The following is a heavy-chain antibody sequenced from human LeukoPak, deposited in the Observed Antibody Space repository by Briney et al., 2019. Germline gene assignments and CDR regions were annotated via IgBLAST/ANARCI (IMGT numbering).Heavy chain of an antibody. Sequence: SETLSLTCAVYGGSFSGYYWSWIRQPPGKGLEWIGEINHSGSTNYNPSLKSRVTISVDTSKNQFSLKLSSVTAADTAVYYCAIVTSIAMRGGEWFDPWGQGTLVTVSS. D-gene: IGHD6-6*01. CDR2: INHSGST. J-gene: IGHJ5*02. CDR1: GGSFSGYY. CDR3: AIVTSIAMRGGEWFDP. V-gene: IGHV4-34*01.